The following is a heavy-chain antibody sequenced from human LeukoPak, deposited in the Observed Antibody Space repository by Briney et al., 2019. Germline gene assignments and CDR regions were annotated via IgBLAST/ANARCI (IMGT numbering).Heavy chain of an antibody. V-gene: IGHV4-39*01. Sequence: SETLSLTCTVSGGSISSSSYYWGWIRQPPGKGLEWIGGIYHSGSTYYNPSLKSRVTISVDTSKNQFSLKLSSVTAADTAVYYCASIYCSGGSCHSKWYFDLWGRGTLVTVSS. CDR2: IYHSGST. D-gene: IGHD2-15*01. CDR1: GGSISSSSYY. CDR3: ASIYCSGGSCHSKWYFDL. J-gene: IGHJ2*01.